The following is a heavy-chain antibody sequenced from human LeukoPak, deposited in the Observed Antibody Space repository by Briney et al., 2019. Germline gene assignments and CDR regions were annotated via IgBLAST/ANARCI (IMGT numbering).Heavy chain of an antibody. D-gene: IGHD2/OR15-2a*01. V-gene: IGHV4-59*01. CDR1: GGSISSYY. CDR2: IYYSGST. Sequence: SETLSPTCTVSGGSISSYYWSWIRQPPGKGLEWIGYIYYSGSTNYNPSLKSRVTISVDTSKNQFSLKLSSVTAADTAVYYCARASFGDPGYMDVWGKGTTVTISS. CDR3: ARASFGDPGYMDV. J-gene: IGHJ6*03.